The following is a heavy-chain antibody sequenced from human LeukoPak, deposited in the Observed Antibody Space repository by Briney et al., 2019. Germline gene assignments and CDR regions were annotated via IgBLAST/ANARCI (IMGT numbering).Heavy chain of an antibody. J-gene: IGHJ4*02. D-gene: IGHD3-22*01. CDR3: ARAQTYYYDSSGYLIFDY. CDR1: GFTFSSYG. V-gene: IGHV3-30*02. CDR2: IRYDGSNK. Sequence: GGSLRLSCAASGFTFSSYGMHWVRQAPGKGLEWVSFIRYDGSNKYYADSVKGRFTISRDNSKNTLSLQMNSLRADDTAVYYCARAQTYYYDSSGYLIFDYWGQGTLVTVSP.